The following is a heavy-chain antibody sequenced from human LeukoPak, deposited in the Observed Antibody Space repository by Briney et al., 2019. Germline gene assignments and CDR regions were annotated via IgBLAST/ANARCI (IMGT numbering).Heavy chain of an antibody. Sequence: GGSLRLSCAASGFTFTGHNMNWVRQAPGKGLEWVSFVSISSGTIYYADSVKGRFSISRDNAKSSLDLQMNSLRAEDTAVYYCARESGYYDSSGFDYWGQGTLVTVSS. CDR2: VSISSGTI. CDR1: GFTFTGHN. V-gene: IGHV3-48*04. J-gene: IGHJ4*02. CDR3: ARESGYYDSSGFDY. D-gene: IGHD3-22*01.